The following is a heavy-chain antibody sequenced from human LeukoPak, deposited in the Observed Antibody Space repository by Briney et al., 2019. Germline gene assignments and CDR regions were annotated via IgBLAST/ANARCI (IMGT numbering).Heavy chain of an antibody. J-gene: IGHJ5*02. CDR2: IKQDGNEK. CDR1: GFTFSRYC. Sequence: GGSLRLSCAASGFTFSRYCMSWVRQAPGKGLEWVATIKQDGNEKFYMDSVKGRFTISRDNAKNSLYLQMSSLRAEDTATYHCASEGPDYGDYTWFDPCDQGTLVTASS. CDR3: ASEGPDYGDYTWFDP. D-gene: IGHD4-17*01. V-gene: IGHV3-7*01.